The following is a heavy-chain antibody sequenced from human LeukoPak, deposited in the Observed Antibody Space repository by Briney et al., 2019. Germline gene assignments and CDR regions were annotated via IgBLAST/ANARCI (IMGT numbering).Heavy chain of an antibody. J-gene: IGHJ4*02. CDR3: ARAPPRRCPGNDCYPIFDY. V-gene: IGHV4-59*01. Sequence: SETLSLTCTVSGDSISSSYWSWIRQPPGKGLEWIAYMKNNGKTNYNPPLKSRVTISLDTSKNQFSLILNSVTTADPAVYYCARAPPRRCPGNDCYPIFDYWGQGTLVTVSS. CDR2: MKNNGKT. CDR1: GDSISSSY. D-gene: IGHD2-21*02.